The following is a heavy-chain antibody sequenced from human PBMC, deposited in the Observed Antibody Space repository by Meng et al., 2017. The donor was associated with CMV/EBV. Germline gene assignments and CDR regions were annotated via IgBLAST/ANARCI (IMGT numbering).Heavy chain of an antibody. CDR1: GFTFSSYS. J-gene: IGHJ6*02. Sequence: GGSLRLSCAASGFTFSSYSMNWVRQAPGKGLEWVSSISSSSSYIYYADSVKGRFTISRDNAKNSLYLQMNSLRAEDTAVYYCARSTKVVVPAAIHYYYGMDVWGQGTTVTVSS. V-gene: IGHV3-21*01. CDR2: ISSSSSYI. CDR3: ARSTKVVVPAAIHYYYGMDV. D-gene: IGHD2-2*01.